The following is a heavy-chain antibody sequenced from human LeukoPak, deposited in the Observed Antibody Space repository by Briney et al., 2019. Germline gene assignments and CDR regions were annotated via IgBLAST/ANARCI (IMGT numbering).Heavy chain of an antibody. J-gene: IGHJ4*02. CDR3: ARDFSSYYANSAYYGGTWFDY. Sequence: PGGSLRLSCAASGFTVSSNYMNWVRQAPGKGLEWVSVVSSGGDTYYADSVRGRFVISRDNSKNTLYLQMNSLRAEDTAVYYCARDFSSYYANSAYYGGTWFDYWGQGTLVTVSS. CDR2: VSSGGDT. CDR1: GFTVSSNY. D-gene: IGHD3-22*01. V-gene: IGHV3-66*02.